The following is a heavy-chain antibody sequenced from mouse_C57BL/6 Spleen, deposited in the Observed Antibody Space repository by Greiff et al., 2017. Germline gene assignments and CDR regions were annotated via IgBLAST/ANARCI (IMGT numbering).Heavy chain of an antibody. V-gene: IGHV1-80*01. Sequence: VKLQESGAELVKPGASVTISCKASGYAFSSYWLHWVKQRPGKGLEWIGQIYPGDGNTNYNGKFKGKATLTADKSSSTAYMQLSSLTSEDSAVYFCARWDRCYFDVWGTGTTVTVSS. J-gene: IGHJ1*03. CDR2: IYPGDGNT. CDR1: GYAFSSYW. D-gene: IGHD4-1*01. CDR3: ARWDRCYFDV.